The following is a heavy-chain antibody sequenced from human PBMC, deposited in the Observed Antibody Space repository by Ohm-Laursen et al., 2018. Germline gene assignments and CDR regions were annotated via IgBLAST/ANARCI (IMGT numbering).Heavy chain of an antibody. D-gene: IGHD6-19*01. V-gene: IGHV3-23*01. Sequence: SLRLSCAASGFAFRNYVMSWVRQAPGKGLEWASGITASGTDTYYADFVEGRFTISRGNTKNTLYLQMNSLRADDTAVYYCARGQLSSGWPKAFDYWGQGTLVTVSS. CDR3: ARGQLSSGWPKAFDY. CDR2: ITASGTDT. CDR1: GFAFRNYV. J-gene: IGHJ4*02.